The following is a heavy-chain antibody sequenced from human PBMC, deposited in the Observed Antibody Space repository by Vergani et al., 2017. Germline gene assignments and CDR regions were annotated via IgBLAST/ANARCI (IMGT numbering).Heavy chain of an antibody. CDR3: AKYGFGELLENPNTR. CDR1: GFTFSSYA. V-gene: IGHV3-23*01. Sequence: EVQLLESGGGLVQPGGSLRLSCAASGFTFSSYAMSWVRQAPGKGLEWFSAISGSGGSTYYADSVKGRFTISRDNSKNTLYLQMNSLRAEDTAVYYCAKYGFGELLENPNTRWGQGTLVTVSS. CDR2: ISGSGGST. J-gene: IGHJ4*02. D-gene: IGHD3-10*01.